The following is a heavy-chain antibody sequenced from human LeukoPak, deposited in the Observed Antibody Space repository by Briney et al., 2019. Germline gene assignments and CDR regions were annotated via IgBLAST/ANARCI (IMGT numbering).Heavy chain of an antibody. J-gene: IGHJ3*01. CDR3: ARASNWGSGDAFDL. Sequence: GGSLRLSCAASGFTFSSYSMNRVRQAPGKGLEWVSSISSSSSYIYYADSVKGRFTISRDNAKNSLYLQMNSLRAEDTAVYYCARASNWGSGDAFDLWGQGTMVTVSS. CDR2: ISSSSSYI. D-gene: IGHD7-27*01. CDR1: GFTFSSYS. V-gene: IGHV3-21*01.